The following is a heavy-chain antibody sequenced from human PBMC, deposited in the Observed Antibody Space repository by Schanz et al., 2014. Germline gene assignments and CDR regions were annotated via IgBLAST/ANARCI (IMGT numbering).Heavy chain of an antibody. CDR1: GGSIRSYF. D-gene: IGHD1-1*01. V-gene: IGHV4-4*07. J-gene: IGHJ2*01. CDR2: VFPNGIT. CDR3: ARDTTWRLDL. Sequence: QVQLQESGPGLVKPSETLSLTCTVSGGSIRSYFWSWIRQPAGKALEWVGRVFPNGITNYNPSLKSRFPIPRDPSKTHFSLTLPSLTAADTAVYYCARDTTWRLDLWGRGTLVTVSS.